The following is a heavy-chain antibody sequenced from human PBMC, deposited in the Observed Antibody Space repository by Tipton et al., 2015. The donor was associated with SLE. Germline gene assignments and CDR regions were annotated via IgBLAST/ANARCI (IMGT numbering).Heavy chain of an antibody. V-gene: IGHV3-48*03. D-gene: IGHD3-3*01. J-gene: IGHJ3*02. CDR2: ISSSGSTI. CDR3: ARAPPYYDFWSGYYKGGAFDI. Sequence: SLRLSCAASGFTFNSYEMNWVRQAPGKGLEWVSYISSSGSTIYYADSVKGRFTISRDNAKNSLYLQMNSLRAEDAAVYYCARAPPYYDFWSGYYKGGAFDIWGQRTMVTVSS. CDR1: GFTFNSYE.